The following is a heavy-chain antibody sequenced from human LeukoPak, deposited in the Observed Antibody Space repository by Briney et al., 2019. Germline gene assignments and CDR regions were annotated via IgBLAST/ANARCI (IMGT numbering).Heavy chain of an antibody. J-gene: IGHJ4*02. Sequence: GGSLRLSCAASGFTFSSYAMHWVRQAPGKGLEWVAVISYDGSNKYYADSVKGRFTISRDNSKNTLYLQMNSLRAEDTAVCYCARGWASLDYWGQGTLVTVSS. CDR3: ARGWASLDY. CDR1: GFTFSSYA. CDR2: ISYDGSNK. D-gene: IGHD5-12*01. V-gene: IGHV3-30*01.